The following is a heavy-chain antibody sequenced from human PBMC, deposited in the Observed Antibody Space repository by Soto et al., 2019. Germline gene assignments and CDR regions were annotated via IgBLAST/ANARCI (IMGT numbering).Heavy chain of an antibody. V-gene: IGHV3-23*01. Sequence: GGSLRHSCVASGFGFSSYARGWVRQAPGKGLEWVSGIGGSGVTTYYTDSVKGRFTISRDNSRNTLYMQMNSLRAEDTALYYCAKGIGSGWYAFDSWGQGTLVTVSS. J-gene: IGHJ4*02. CDR3: AKGIGSGWYAFDS. D-gene: IGHD6-19*01. CDR2: IGGSGVTT. CDR1: GFGFSSYA.